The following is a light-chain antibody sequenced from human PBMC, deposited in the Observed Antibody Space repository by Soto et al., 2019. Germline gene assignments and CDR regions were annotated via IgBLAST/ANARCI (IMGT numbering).Light chain of an antibody. CDR3: QQYNSYSWT. Sequence: DIQMTQSPSTLSASVGDRVTITCRASQSISSWLAWYQQKPGKAPKXXIYDASSLESGVPSRFSGSGSGTEFTLTISSLQPDDFATYYCQQYNSYSWTFGQGTKVDIK. V-gene: IGKV1-5*01. CDR1: QSISSW. CDR2: DAS. J-gene: IGKJ1*01.